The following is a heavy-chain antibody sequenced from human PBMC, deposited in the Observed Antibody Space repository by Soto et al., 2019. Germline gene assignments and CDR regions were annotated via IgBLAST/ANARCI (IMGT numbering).Heavy chain of an antibody. D-gene: IGHD5-12*01. J-gene: IGHJ4*02. CDR3: AKEVRVATSEMIDY. V-gene: IGHV3-23*01. Sequence: GGFLRLSCAASGFTFSSYAMSWVRQAPGKGLEWVSAISGSGGSTYYADSVKGRFTISRDNSKNTLYLQMNSLRAEDTAVYYCAKEVRVATSEMIDYWGQGTLVNVSS. CDR2: ISGSGGST. CDR1: GFTFSSYA.